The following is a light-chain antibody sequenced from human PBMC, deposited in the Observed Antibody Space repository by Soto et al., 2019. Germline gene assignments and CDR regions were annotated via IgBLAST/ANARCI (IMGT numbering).Light chain of an antibody. Sequence: EIVLTQSPATLSLSPGERATLSCRASQSVSSYLAWYQQKPGQVPRLLIYDASNRATGTPARFSGSGSGTDFTLTISSLEPEDFADYYCLQRNNWPWTFGQGTKVDIK. CDR2: DAS. J-gene: IGKJ1*01. V-gene: IGKV3-11*01. CDR3: LQRNNWPWT. CDR1: QSVSSY.